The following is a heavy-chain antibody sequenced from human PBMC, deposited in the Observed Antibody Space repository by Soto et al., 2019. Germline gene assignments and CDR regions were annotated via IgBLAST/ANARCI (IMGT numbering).Heavy chain of an antibody. CDR1: GFTFSSYG. J-gene: IGHJ6*02. D-gene: IGHD3-22*01. Sequence: GGSLRLSFAASGFTFSSYGMHWVRQAPGKGLEWGAVISYDGSNKYYADSVKGRFTISRDNSKNTLYLQMNSLRAEDTAVYYCAKSPSYTYYYDSSGSPSGMDVWGQGTTVTVSS. CDR2: ISYDGSNK. CDR3: AKSPSYTYYYDSSGSPSGMDV. V-gene: IGHV3-30*18.